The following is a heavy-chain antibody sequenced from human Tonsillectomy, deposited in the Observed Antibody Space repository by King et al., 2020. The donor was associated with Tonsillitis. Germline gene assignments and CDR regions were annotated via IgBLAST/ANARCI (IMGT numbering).Heavy chain of an antibody. CDR3: ARGPRSWWSGVY. CDR1: GFTFSDYD. Sequence: VQLVESGGGLVQPGGSLRLSCAASGFTFSDYDMHWVRQRSGTGLEWVAVIDPAGEPHYSGSVKGRFTVSRENVKNSLFLQMDSLTAGDTAVYYCARGPRSWWSGVYWGQGILVTVSS. D-gene: IGHD3-3*01. V-gene: IGHV3-13*05. CDR2: IDPAGEP. J-gene: IGHJ4*02.